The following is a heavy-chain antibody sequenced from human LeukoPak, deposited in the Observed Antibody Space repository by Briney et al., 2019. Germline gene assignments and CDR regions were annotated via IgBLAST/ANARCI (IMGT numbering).Heavy chain of an antibody. CDR3: ARDRATNWFDP. Sequence: PSETLSLTCTVSGGSVSSGNNYWSWIRQPAGKGLEWIGRIYPSGNTNYNPSLKSRVTISVDTSKNQFSLKLSSVTAADTAVYYCARDRATNWFDPWGQGTLVTVSS. CDR2: IYPSGNT. V-gene: IGHV4-61*02. CDR1: GGSVSSGNNY. J-gene: IGHJ5*02.